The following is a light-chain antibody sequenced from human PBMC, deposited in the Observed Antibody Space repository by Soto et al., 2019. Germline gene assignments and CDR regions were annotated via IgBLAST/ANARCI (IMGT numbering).Light chain of an antibody. CDR2: GAY. CDR3: QQFNNWPPDT. J-gene: IGKJ1*01. Sequence: EIVMTQSPATLSVSPGERATLSCRASQSVSSNLSWYQQKPGQAPRLIIYGAYTRATGIPARFSGSGSGTEFTLTISSLQSEEFAVYYGQQFNNWPPDTFGQGTKGEIK. V-gene: IGKV3-15*01. CDR1: QSVSSN.